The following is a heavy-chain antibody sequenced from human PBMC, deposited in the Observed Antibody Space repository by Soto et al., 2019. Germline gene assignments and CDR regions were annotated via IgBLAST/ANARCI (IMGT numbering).Heavy chain of an antibody. J-gene: IGHJ4*02. CDR1: GFTFSSYA. D-gene: IGHD2-21*02. Sequence: GGSLRLSCAASGFTFSSYAMSWVRQAPGKGLEWVSAISGSGGSTYYADSVKGRFTISRDNSKNTLYLQMNSLRAEDTAVYYCAKEGEFCGGDCYSSVFDYWGQGTLVTVSS. V-gene: IGHV3-23*01. CDR3: AKEGEFCGGDCYSSVFDY. CDR2: ISGSGGST.